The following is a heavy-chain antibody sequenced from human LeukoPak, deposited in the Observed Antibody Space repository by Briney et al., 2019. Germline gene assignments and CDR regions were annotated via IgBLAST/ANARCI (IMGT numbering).Heavy chain of an antibody. V-gene: IGHV3-23*01. CDR2: ISGSGGST. J-gene: IGHJ5*01. CDR1: GLTFSSYA. Sequence: GGSLRLSCAASGLTFSSYAMSWVRQAPGRGLEWVSAISGSGGSTYYTDSVKGRFTISRDNTKNTLHLQMDSLRAEDTAVYYCARSDWLDSWGQGTLVIVSS. CDR3: ARSDWLDS.